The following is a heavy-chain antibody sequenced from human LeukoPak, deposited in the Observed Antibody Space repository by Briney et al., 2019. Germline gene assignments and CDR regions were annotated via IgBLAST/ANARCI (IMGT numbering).Heavy chain of an antibody. CDR1: GYSFTSYW. J-gene: IGHJ4*02. D-gene: IGHD3-22*01. CDR2: IYPGDSDT. V-gene: IGHV5-51*01. Sequence: GESLKISCKGSGYSFTSYWIGWVRQMPGKGLEWMGIIYPGDSDTRYSPSFQGRVTISADKSISTAYLQWSSLKASDTAMYYCASLIGASSGYFPPAFDYWGQGTLVTVSS. CDR3: ASLIGASSGYFPPAFDY.